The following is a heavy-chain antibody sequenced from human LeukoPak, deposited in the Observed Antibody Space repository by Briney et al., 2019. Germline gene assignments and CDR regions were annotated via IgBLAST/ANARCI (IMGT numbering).Heavy chain of an antibody. D-gene: IGHD6-19*01. CDR1: GFTFSSYW. J-gene: IGHJ4*02. Sequence: GVSLRLSCAASGFTFSSYWKSWVRQAPGKGLEWVANIKQDGSEKYYVDSVKGRFTISRDNAKNSLYLQMNSLRAEDTAVYYCASEVAGTLYWGQGTLVTVSS. CDR2: IKQDGSEK. CDR3: ASEVAGTLY. V-gene: IGHV3-7*01.